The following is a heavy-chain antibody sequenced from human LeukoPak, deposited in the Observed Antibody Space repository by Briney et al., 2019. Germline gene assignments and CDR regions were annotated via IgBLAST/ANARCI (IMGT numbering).Heavy chain of an antibody. J-gene: IGHJ4*02. CDR2: IYTSGST. V-gene: IGHV4-4*07. D-gene: IGHD3-9*01. Sequence: SETLSLTCTVSGGSISSYYWSWIRQPAGKGLEWIGRIYTSGSTNYNPSLKSRVTMSVDTSKNQFSLKLSSVTAADTAVYYCARDLAQYYDILNGYYNLDYWGQGTLVTVSS. CDR1: GGSISSYY. CDR3: ARDLAQYYDILNGYYNLDY.